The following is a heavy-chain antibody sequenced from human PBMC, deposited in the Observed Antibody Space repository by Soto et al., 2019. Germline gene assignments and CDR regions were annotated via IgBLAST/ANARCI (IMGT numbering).Heavy chain of an antibody. CDR2: INWNGGST. D-gene: IGHD3-10*01. CDR3: AGDFFSYGSWSQGGY. Sequence: EVQLVESGGGVVRPGGSLRLSCAASGFTFDDYGMSWVRQAPGKGLEWVSGINWNGGSTGYADSVKGRFTISRDNARNALYLQMSRLSAEDTVFYHCAGDFFSYGSWSQGGYWGQGTLGTVSP. CDR1: GFTFDDYG. V-gene: IGHV3-20*01. J-gene: IGHJ4*01.